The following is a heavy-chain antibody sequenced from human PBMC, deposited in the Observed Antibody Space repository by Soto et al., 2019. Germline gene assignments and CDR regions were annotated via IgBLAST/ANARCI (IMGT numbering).Heavy chain of an antibody. D-gene: IGHD1-1*01. J-gene: IGHJ4*02. CDR2: ISAHNGNT. CDR3: ARGRYGDY. CDR1: GYTFTTYG. Sequence: ASVKVSCKGSGYTFTTYGITWVRQAPGQGLEWMGWISAHNGNTNYAQKLQGRVTVTRDTSTSTAYMELRSLRSDDTAVYYCARGRYGDYWGQGALVTVSS. V-gene: IGHV1-18*01.